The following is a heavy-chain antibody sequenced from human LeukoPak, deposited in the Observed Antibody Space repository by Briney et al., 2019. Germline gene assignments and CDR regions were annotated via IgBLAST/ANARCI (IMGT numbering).Heavy chain of an antibody. CDR2: ISGSGDTT. CDR3: AKRIHSSSWYATCAS. V-gene: IGHV3-23*01. D-gene: IGHD6-13*01. J-gene: IGHJ5*02. CDR1: GFSFSDYG. Sequence: GGTLRLSCAASGFSFSDYGMNWVRQAPEKGLEWVSFISGSGDTTYYADSVKGRFTISRDNSKNTLYLQMISLRAEDTALYYCAKRIHSSSWYATCASWGQGTVVTVSS.